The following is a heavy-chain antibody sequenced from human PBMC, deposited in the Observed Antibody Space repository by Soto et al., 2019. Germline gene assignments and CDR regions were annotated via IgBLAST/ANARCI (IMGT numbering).Heavy chain of an antibody. CDR1: GFTFSNYG. CDR2: ISYDGSNK. D-gene: IGHD2-15*01. J-gene: IGHJ6*02. Sequence: QVHLVESGGGVVQPGRSPRLSRVASGFTFSNYGMHWVRQAPGKGLEWVAVISYDGSNKYYADSVKGRFTISRDNSKNTLYLQMTSLRTEDTALYYCAKLDEGGLQYAYYAMDVWGQGTTVTVSS. CDR3: AKLDEGGLQYAYYAMDV. V-gene: IGHV3-30*18.